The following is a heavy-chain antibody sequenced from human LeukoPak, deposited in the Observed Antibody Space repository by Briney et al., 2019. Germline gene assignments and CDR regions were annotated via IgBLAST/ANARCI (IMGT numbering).Heavy chain of an antibody. J-gene: IGHJ3*02. CDR2: ISAYNGNT. V-gene: IGHV1-18*01. D-gene: IGHD4-23*01. CDR3: ARQLPSVTSLGAFDI. Sequence: GASVKVSCKASGYTFTSYGISWVRQAPGQGLEWMGWISAYNGNTNYAQKLQGRVTMTTDTSTSTAYMELRSLRSDDTAVYYCARQLPSVTSLGAFDIWGQGTMVTVSS. CDR1: GYTFTSYG.